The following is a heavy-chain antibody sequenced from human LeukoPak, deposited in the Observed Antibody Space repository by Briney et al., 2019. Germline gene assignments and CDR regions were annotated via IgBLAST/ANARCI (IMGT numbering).Heavy chain of an antibody. CDR3: AREGSGVAGHFDY. J-gene: IGHJ4*02. CDR2: ISSSSSYI. V-gene: IGHV3-21*01. CDR1: GFTLSSHS. Sequence: GGSLRLSCAAYGFTLSSHSMNWVRQAPGKGLEWVSSISSSSSYIHSADSVKGRFTISRDNAKNSLYLQMNSLRAEDTAVYYCAREGSGVAGHFDYWGQGTLVIVSS. D-gene: IGHD6-19*01.